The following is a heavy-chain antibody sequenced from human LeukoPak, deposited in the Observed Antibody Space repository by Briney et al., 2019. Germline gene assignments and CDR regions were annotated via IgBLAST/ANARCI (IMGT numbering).Heavy chain of an antibody. CDR2: IIPIFGTA. D-gene: IGHD5-18*01. J-gene: IGHJ6*02. V-gene: IGHV1-69*13. CDR1: GGTFSNYA. CDR3: ARDQTRGYSYGYGGSFGMDV. Sequence: SVKVSCKASGGTFSNYAISWVRQAPGQGLEWMGGIIPIFGTANYAQKFQGRVTITADESTSIAYMELSSLRSEDTAVYYCARDQTRGYSYGYGGSFGMDVWGQGTTVTVSS.